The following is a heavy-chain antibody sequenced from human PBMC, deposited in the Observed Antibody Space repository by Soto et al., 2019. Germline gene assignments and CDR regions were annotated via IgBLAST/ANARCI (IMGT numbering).Heavy chain of an antibody. J-gene: IGHJ5*02. D-gene: IGHD3-16*01. V-gene: IGHV1-3*05. Sequence: QVQLVQSGAEEKKPGASVKVSCKASGYTFADYALHWVRQAPGQRLEWMGWLNAGNGHTKISQNFQGRVTFTRDTSASTAYMELGSLTSEDTAVYYCARDRGGSTGWFDPWGQGTLVIVSS. CDR3: ARDRGGSTGWFDP. CDR2: LNAGNGHT. CDR1: GYTFADYA.